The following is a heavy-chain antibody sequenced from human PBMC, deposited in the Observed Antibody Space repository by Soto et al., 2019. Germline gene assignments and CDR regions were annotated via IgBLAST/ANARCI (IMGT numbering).Heavy chain of an antibody. CDR1: GVSISNSSYY. CDR3: ARHGSN. CDR2: IYYSGIT. V-gene: IGHV4-39*01. Sequence: SETLSLTCTVSGVSISNSSYYWGWIRRPPGKGLEWIGTIYYSGITHYNPSLKSRVTISVDTSKNQFSLKLTSVTAADTAVYYCARHGSNWGQGTLVTVSS. J-gene: IGHJ4*02.